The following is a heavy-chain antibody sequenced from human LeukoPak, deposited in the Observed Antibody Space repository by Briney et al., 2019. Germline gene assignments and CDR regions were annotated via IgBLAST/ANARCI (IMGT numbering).Heavy chain of an antibody. CDR1: GFTVCNNY. CDR2: IYSGGST. D-gene: IGHD3-3*01. V-gene: IGHV3-53*01. J-gene: IGHJ4*02. Sequence: GGSLRLSCAASGFTVCNNYMSWVRQAPRKGLEWVSVIYSGGSTYYADSVKGRFTISRDNSKNTLYLQMNSLRAEDTAVYYCARATIFGVVPGDYWGQGTLVTVSS. CDR3: ARATIFGVVPGDY.